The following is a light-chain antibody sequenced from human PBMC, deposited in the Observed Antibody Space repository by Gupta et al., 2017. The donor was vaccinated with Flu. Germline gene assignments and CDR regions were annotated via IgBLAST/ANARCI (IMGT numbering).Light chain of an antibody. V-gene: IGKV3-20*01. CDR3: QQDDKSPLT. Sequence: ILLTQSPGTLSLSPGERATLSCRATHTTTYLAWYQQKRGQAPRLLIYGATNRATGIPDRFSGSGSGTDFTLIISRLEPEDFAVYYCQQDDKSPLTFGQGTRLEIK. J-gene: IGKJ5*01. CDR1: HTTTY. CDR2: GAT.